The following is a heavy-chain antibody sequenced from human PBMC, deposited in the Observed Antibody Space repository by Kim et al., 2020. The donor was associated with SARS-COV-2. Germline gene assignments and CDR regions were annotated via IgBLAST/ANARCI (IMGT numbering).Heavy chain of an antibody. CDR2: ISDSGSST. Sequence: GGSLRLSCAASGFTFKNYAMAWVRRAPGKGLEWLSAISDSGSSTFYTDSVQGRFTISRDNSMNTLSLQIKKMRASDTAVYYCARVRTNSYRDNPDYWG. CDR3: ARVRTNSYRDNPDY. V-gene: IGHV3-23*01. J-gene: IGHJ4*01. CDR1: GFTFKNYA. D-gene: IGHD4-4*01.